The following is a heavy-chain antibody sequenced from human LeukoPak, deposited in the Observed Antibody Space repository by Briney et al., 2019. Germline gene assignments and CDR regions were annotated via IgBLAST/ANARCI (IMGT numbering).Heavy chain of an antibody. V-gene: IGHV3-30*09. CDR3: ARDQDGYDILTGGAFDI. Sequence: GRALRLSCAAFGFNFRIYAMHWVRQAPGKGLEWVAVISDDGNNKYYADSVKGRFAISRDNSRNTFYLQMDSLRAEDTAVYYCARDQDGYDILTGGAFDIWGQGTMVTVSS. D-gene: IGHD3-9*01. J-gene: IGHJ3*02. CDR2: ISDDGNNK. CDR1: GFNFRIYA.